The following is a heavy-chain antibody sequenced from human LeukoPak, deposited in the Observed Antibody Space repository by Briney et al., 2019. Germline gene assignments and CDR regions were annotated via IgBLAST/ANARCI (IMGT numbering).Heavy chain of an antibody. V-gene: IGHV1-18*01. J-gene: IGHJ4*02. CDR3: ARDTKSIAVAGYDY. Sequence: ASVKVSCKASGYTFTSYGISWVRQAPGQGLEWMGWISAYNGNTNYAQKLQGRVTMTTDTSTSTAYMELRSLRSDDTAVYYCARDTKSIAVAGYDYWGQGTLVTVSS. CDR1: GYTFTSYG. D-gene: IGHD6-19*01. CDR2: ISAYNGNT.